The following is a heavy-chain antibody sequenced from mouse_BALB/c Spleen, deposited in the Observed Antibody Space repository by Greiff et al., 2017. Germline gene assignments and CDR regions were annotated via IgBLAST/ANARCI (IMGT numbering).Heavy chain of an antibody. CDR3: VRHPTLAY. D-gene: IGHD6-1*01. J-gene: IGHJ3*01. CDR1: GFTFNTYA. Sequence: EVKLMESGGGLVQPKGSLKLSCAASGFTFNTYAMNWVRQAPGKGLEWVARIRSKSNNYATYYADSVKDRFTISRDDSQSMLYLQMNNLKTEDTAMYYCVRHPTLAYWGQGTLVTVSA. V-gene: IGHV10-1*02. CDR2: IRSKSNNYAT.